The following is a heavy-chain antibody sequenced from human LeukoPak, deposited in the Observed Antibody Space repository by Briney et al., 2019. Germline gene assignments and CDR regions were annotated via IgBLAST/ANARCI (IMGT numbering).Heavy chain of an antibody. CDR3: ARSLNGDPPDFDY. CDR2: MNGDGSSA. V-gene: IGHV3-74*01. CDR1: GFTFSSYW. Sequence: GGSLRLSCAASGFTFSSYWMHWVRQVPGKGLVWVSRMNGDGSSAYTDSVKGRFTISRDNAKNTLYLQMNSLRAEDTAVYYCARSLNGDPPDFDYWGQGTLVTVSS. D-gene: IGHD4-17*01. J-gene: IGHJ4*02.